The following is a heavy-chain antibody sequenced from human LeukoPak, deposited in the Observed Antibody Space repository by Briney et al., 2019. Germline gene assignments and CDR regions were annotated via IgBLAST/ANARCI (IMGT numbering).Heavy chain of an antibody. J-gene: IGHJ4*02. CDR3: ARGGVSGGFYGSFDY. CDR2: IYYSGST. Sequence: SETLSLTCTVSGGSISTYYWSWMRQPPGRGLEWIGYIYYSGSTNHNPSLQSRVTIPVDTSKNQFSLKLNSATAADTAVYYCARGGVSGGFYGSFDYWGQGTLVSVSS. CDR1: GGSISTYY. D-gene: IGHD3-3*01. V-gene: IGHV4-59*01.